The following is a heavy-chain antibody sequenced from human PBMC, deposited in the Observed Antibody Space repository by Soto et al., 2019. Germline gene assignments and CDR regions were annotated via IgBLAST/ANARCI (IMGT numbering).Heavy chain of an antibody. CDR3: ARGVPITPGTFDY. CDR1: GFTFSSTY. J-gene: IGHJ4*02. Sequence: EVQLVESGGGLVKPGGSLRLSCAASGFTFSSTYMSWVRQAPGKGLEWISIIYSGGSTFYADSVKGRFTISRDNSKNTLYLQMNSLRAEDTAVYYCARGVPITPGTFDYRGQGTLVTVSS. V-gene: IGHV3-66*01. CDR2: IYSGGST. D-gene: IGHD5-12*01.